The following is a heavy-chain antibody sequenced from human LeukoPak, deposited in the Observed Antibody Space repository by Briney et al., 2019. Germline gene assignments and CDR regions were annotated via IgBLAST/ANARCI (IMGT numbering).Heavy chain of an antibody. CDR1: GFTFGDYA. J-gene: IGHJ6*03. D-gene: IGHD2-15*01. CDR2: IRSKAYGGTT. V-gene: IGHV3-49*03. Sequence: GGSLRLSCTASGFTFGDYAMSWFRQAPGKGLEGVGFIRSKAYGGTTEYAASVKGRFTISRDDSKSIAYLQMNSLKTEDTAVYYCTSLVVAARPIIAYYYYYMDVWDKGTTVTVSS. CDR3: TSLVVAARPIIAYYYYYMDV.